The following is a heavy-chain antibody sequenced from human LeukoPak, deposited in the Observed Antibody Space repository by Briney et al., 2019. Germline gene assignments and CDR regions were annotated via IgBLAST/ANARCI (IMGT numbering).Heavy chain of an antibody. CDR3: ARRALAYYYGMDV. J-gene: IGHJ6*02. V-gene: IGHV4-34*01. Sequence: SETLSLTCAVYGGSFSGYYWSWIRQPPGKGLEWIGEINHSGSTNYNPSLKSRVTISVDTSKNQFSLKLSSVTAADTAVYYCARRALAYYYGMDVWGRGTTVTVSS. CDR2: INHSGST. D-gene: IGHD5-12*01. CDR1: GGSFSGYY.